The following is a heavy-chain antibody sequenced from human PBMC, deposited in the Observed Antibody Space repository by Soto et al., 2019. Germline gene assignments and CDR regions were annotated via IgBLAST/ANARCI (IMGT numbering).Heavy chain of an antibody. J-gene: IGHJ6*02. V-gene: IGHV1-46*01. CDR2: INPSGGST. Sequence: GASVKVSCKASGYTFTSYYMHWVRQAPGQGLEWMGIINPSGGSTSYAQKFQGRVTMTRDTSTSTVYMELSSLRSEDTAVYYCARDITMIVVVIPAYSYGMDVWGQGITVTVSS. CDR1: GYTFTSYY. CDR3: ARDITMIVVVIPAYSYGMDV. D-gene: IGHD3-22*01.